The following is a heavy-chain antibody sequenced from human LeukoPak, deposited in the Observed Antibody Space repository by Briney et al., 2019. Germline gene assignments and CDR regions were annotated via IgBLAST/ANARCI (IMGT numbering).Heavy chain of an antibody. V-gene: IGHV4-59*01. J-gene: IGHJ4*02. Sequence: PSETLSLTCTVSGGSICSYYWSWIRQPPGKGLEWIGYIYYSGSTNYNPSLKSRVTISVDTSKNQFSLKLSSVTAADTAVYYCARGAVASLDYWGQGTLVTVSS. D-gene: IGHD6-19*01. CDR1: GGSICSYY. CDR2: IYYSGST. CDR3: ARGAVASLDY.